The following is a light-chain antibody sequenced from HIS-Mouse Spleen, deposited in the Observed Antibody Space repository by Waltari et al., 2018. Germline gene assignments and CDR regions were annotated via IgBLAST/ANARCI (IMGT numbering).Light chain of an antibody. CDR3: CSYAGSSTWV. V-gene: IGLV2-23*01. CDR1: SSDVGSYNL. Sequence: TISCTGTSSDVGSYNLVSWYQQHPGKAPKLMIYEGSKRPSGVSNRFSGSKSGNTASLTISGLQAEDEADYYCCSYAGSSTWVFGGGTKLTV. J-gene: IGLJ3*02. CDR2: EGS.